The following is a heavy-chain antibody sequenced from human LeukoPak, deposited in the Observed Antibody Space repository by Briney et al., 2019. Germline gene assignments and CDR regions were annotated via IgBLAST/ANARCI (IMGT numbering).Heavy chain of an antibody. D-gene: IGHD3-10*01. CDR1: VWSFSGYY. CDR2: INHSGST. CDR3: ARGYYGSGSHCCHMDV. V-gene: IGHV4-34*01. Sequence: SETLSLTCAVYVWSFSGYYWSWIRQPPGKGLEWIGEINHSGSTNYNSSLKSRVTISVDTSKNQFSLKLSSVTAADTAVYYCARGYYGSGSHCCHMDVWGKGTTITVS. J-gene: IGHJ6*03.